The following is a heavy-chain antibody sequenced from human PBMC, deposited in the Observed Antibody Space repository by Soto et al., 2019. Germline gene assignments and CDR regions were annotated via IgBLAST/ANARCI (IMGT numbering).Heavy chain of an antibody. V-gene: IGHV1-3*01. CDR3: ARDLPPVDY. J-gene: IGHJ4*02. Sequence: ASVKVSCKASGYTLISYAMHWVRQAPGQRLEWMGWINAGNGNTKYSQKFQGRVTITRDTSASTAYMELSSLRSEDTAVYYCARDLPPVDYWGQGTLVTVSS. CDR2: INAGNGNT. CDR1: GYTLISYA.